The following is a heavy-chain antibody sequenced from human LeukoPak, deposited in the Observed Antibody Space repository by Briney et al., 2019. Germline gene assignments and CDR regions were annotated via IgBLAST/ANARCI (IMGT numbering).Heavy chain of an antibody. CDR2: ISGSGGST. CDR3: ASRGYDYYDSSGYYIRENSFDY. V-gene: IGHV3-23*01. Sequence: GGSLRLSCAASGFTFSSYGMSWVRQAPGKGLEWVSAISGSGGSTYYADSVKGRFTISRDNSKNTLYLQMNSLRAEDTAVYYCASRGYDYYDSSGYYIRENSFDYWGQGTLVTVSS. D-gene: IGHD3-22*01. CDR1: GFTFSSYG. J-gene: IGHJ4*02.